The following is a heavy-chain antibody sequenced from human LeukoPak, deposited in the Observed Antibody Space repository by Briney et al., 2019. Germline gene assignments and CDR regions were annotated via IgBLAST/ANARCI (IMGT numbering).Heavy chain of an antibody. CDR1: GITLSNYG. Sequence: PGGSLRLSCAVSGITLSNYGMSWVRQAPGKGLEWVACLGGSGGGTNYADSVKGRFTISRDNAKNTLYLQMNSLRAEYTAVYFCAKRGVVIRVILVGFHKEASYFDSWGQGALVTVSS. J-gene: IGHJ4*02. V-gene: IGHV3-23*01. CDR2: LGGSGGGT. CDR3: AKRGVVIRVILVGFHKEASYFDS. D-gene: IGHD3-10*01.